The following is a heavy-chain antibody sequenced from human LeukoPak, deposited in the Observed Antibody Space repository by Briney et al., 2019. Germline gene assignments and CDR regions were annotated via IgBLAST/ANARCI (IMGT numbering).Heavy chain of an antibody. J-gene: IGHJ4*02. D-gene: IGHD3-22*01. CDR2: INWNGGST. V-gene: IGHV3-20*01. CDR3: ARDDLDSSGYYEDY. Sequence: GGSLRLSCAASGFTFDDYGMSWVRQAPGKGLEWVSGINWNGGSTGYADSVKGRFTISRDNAKNSLYLQMNSLRAEDTALYHCARDDLDSSGYYEDYWGQGTLVTVSS. CDR1: GFTFDDYG.